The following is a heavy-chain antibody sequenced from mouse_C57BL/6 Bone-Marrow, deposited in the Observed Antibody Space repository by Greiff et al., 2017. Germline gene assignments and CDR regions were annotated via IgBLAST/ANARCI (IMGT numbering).Heavy chain of an antibody. J-gene: IGHJ4*01. CDR2: ISDGGSYT. CDR3: ERDLRNYAMDY. CDR1: GFTFSSYA. Sequence: DVKLVESGGGLVKPGGSLKLSCAASGFTFSSYAMSWVRQTPEKRLEWVATISDGGSYTYYPDNVKGRFTISRDNAKNNLYLQMSHLKSEDTAMYYCERDLRNYAMDYWGQGTSVTVSS. V-gene: IGHV5-4*01.